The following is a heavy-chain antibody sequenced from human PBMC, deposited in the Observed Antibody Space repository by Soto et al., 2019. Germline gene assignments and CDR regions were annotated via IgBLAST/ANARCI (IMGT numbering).Heavy chain of an antibody. CDR2: IYYTGST. J-gene: IGHJ4*02. V-gene: IGHV4-30-4*01. Sequence: QVRLQESGPGLVKPSQTLSLTCTVSGGSISSGDYFWSWVRQPPGKGLEWIGHIYYTGSTSYNPSLKSRITMSVDTSKNQFSLKVSSVTAADTAVYFCASDDGYYRLYDYWGQGTLVTVSS. D-gene: IGHD3-3*01. CDR1: GGSISSGDYF. CDR3: ASDDGYYRLYDY.